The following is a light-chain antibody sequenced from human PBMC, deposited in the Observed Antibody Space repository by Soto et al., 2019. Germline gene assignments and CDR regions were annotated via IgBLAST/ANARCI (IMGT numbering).Light chain of an antibody. Sequence: QSALTQPASVSGSPGQSITISCTGTSSDIGNYYLVSWYQHHPGRAPKLIFYDVYKRPSGVSNRFSGSKSGNTASLTISGLQAADEADYYCCSYAGSSGVLFGGGTKLTVL. CDR3: CSYAGSSGVL. CDR1: SSDIGNYYL. CDR2: DVY. V-gene: IGLV2-23*02. J-gene: IGLJ2*01.